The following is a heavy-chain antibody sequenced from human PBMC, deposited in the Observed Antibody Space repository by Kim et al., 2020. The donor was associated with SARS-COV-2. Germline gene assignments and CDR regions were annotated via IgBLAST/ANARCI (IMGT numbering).Heavy chain of an antibody. CDR3: ARDRLLWFGEHYGMDV. V-gene: IGHV3-33*05. D-gene: IGHD3-10*01. Sequence: GGSLRLSCAASGFTFSSYGMHWVRQAPGKGLEWVAVISYDGSNKYYADSVKGRFTISRDNSKNTLYLQMNSLRAEDTAVYYCARDRLLWFGEHYGMDVWGQGTTVTVSS. CDR1: GFTFSSYG. J-gene: IGHJ6*02. CDR2: ISYDGSNK.